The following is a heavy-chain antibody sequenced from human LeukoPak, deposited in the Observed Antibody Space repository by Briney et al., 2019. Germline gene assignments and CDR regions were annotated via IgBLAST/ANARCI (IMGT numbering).Heavy chain of an antibody. CDR1: GFTVSNNY. Sequence: GGSLRLSCAVSGFTVSNNYMSWVRQAPGKGLEWVSVISGGGNTYDADSVKGRFTISRDNSKNTVYLQMNSLRAEDTAVYYCARGTQLLWFDYWGQGILVTVSS. V-gene: IGHV3-53*01. J-gene: IGHJ4*02. D-gene: IGHD3-10*01. CDR2: ISGGGNT. CDR3: ARGTQLLWFDY.